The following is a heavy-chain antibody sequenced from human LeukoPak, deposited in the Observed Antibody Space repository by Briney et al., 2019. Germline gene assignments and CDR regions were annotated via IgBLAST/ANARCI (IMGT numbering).Heavy chain of an antibody. CDR1: GGSISSSSYY. J-gene: IGHJ6*03. CDR2: IYYSGST. D-gene: IGHD2-15*01. V-gene: IGHV4-39*07. CDR3: ARDLKGGWPYYYYYMDV. Sequence: SETLSLTCTVSGGSISSSSYYWGWIRQPPGKGLEWIGSIYYSGSTYYNPSLKSRVTISVDTSKNQFSLKLSSVTAADTAVYYCARDLKGGWPYYYYYMDVWGKGTTVTVSS.